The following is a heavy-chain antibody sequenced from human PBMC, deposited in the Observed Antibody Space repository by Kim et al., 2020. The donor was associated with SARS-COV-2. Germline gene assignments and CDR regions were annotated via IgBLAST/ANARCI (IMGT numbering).Heavy chain of an antibody. V-gene: IGHV4-61*01. CDR1: GGSVSSGSYY. Sequence: SETLSLTCTVSGGSVSSGSYYWSWIRQPPGKGLEWIGYIYYSGSTNYNPSLKSRVTISVDTSKNQFSLKLSSVTAADTAVYYCARDEYGGDWYFDLWGRG. CDR3: ARDEYGGDWYFDL. CDR2: IYYSGST. D-gene: IGHD4-17*01. J-gene: IGHJ2*01.